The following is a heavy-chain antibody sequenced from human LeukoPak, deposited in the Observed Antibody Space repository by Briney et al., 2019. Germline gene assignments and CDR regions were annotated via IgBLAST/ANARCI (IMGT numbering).Heavy chain of an antibody. CDR2: IYSGGNT. CDR3: ARLGRDYGGYFDY. J-gene: IGHJ4*02. D-gene: IGHD4-23*01. CDR1: GFTVSSNY. Sequence: GGSLRLSCAASGFTVSSNYMSWVRQAPGKGLEWVSVIYSGGNTYYPDSVKGRFTISRDNSKNTLSLQMNSLRAEDTAVYYCARLGRDYGGYFDYWGQGTLVTVSS. V-gene: IGHV3-66*01.